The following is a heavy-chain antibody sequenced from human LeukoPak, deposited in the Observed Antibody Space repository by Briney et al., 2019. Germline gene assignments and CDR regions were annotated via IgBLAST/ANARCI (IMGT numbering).Heavy chain of an antibody. CDR3: ARQKSSSWQLLEYYYYYGMDV. V-gene: IGHV4-34*01. D-gene: IGHD6-13*01. CDR1: GGSFSGYY. Sequence: SETLSLTCAVYGGSFSGYYWSWIRQPPGKGLEWIGEINRGGDTSYNPSLKSRITISVDTSKNQFSLKLSSVTAADTAVYYCARQKSSSWQLLEYYYYYGMDVWGQGTTVTVSS. J-gene: IGHJ6*02. CDR2: INRGGDT.